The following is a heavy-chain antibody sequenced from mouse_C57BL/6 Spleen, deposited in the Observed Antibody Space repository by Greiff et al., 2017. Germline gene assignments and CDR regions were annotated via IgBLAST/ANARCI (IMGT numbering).Heavy chain of an antibody. D-gene: IGHD1-1*01. CDR1: GYTFTDYY. CDR3: AYYYGSSYPYAMDY. V-gene: IGHV1-19*01. J-gene: IGHJ4*01. Sequence: VQLQQSGPVLVKPGASVKMSCKASGYTFTDYYMNWVKQSHGKSLEWIGVINPYNGGTSYNQKFKGKATLTVDKSSSTAYMELNSLTSEDSAVYYCAYYYGSSYPYAMDYWGQGTSVTVSS. CDR2: INPYNGGT.